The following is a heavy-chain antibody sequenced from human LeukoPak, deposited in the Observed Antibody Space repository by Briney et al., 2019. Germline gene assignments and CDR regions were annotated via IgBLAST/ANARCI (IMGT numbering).Heavy chain of an antibody. CDR3: ARDQYGFDY. V-gene: IGHV3-23*01. CDR2: ISGSGGST. D-gene: IGHD2-8*01. CDR1: GFTFSTYA. J-gene: IGHJ4*02. Sequence: GGSLRLSCAASGFTFSTYAMSWVRQAPGKGLEWVSGISGSGGSTDCADSVKGRFTISRDNSKNTLYLQMNSLRAEDTAVYYCARDQYGFDYWGQGTLVTVSS.